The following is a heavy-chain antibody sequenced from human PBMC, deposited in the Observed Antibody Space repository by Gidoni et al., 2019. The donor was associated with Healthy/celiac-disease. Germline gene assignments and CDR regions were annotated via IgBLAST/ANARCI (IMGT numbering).Heavy chain of an antibody. CDR1: GASISSISYY. J-gene: IGHJ4*02. Sequence: QLQLQESGPGMVKPSETLSLTCTVSGASISSISYYWVWIRQPPGKWLEWIWSIYYSGSTYYNPSLKIRVTISVDTLYHPFSLKLSFVTAADSAVYYCARTYYAFWSGYYGYYFDYWGQVTLVNVSS. D-gene: IGHD3-3*01. V-gene: IGHV4-39*01. CDR2: IYYSGST. CDR3: ARTYYAFWSGYYGYYFDY.